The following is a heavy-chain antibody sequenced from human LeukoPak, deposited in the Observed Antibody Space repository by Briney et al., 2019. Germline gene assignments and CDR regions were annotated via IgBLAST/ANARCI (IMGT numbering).Heavy chain of an antibody. CDR1: GFTFSGNW. V-gene: IGHV3-7*01. J-gene: IGHJ4*02. Sequence: GGSLTLSCEASGFTFSGNWMSWVRQAPGKGLQCVASINPDGSQKLYVDSVKGRFTISRDNTKSSLYLQMNSLGAEDTAMYYCAKLLGTATTYDSWGQGTRVTVSS. D-gene: IGHD5-24*01. CDR2: INPDGSQK. CDR3: AKLLGTATTYDS.